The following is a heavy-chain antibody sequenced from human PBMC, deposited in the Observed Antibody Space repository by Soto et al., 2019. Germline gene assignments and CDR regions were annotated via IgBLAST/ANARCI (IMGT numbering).Heavy chain of an antibody. D-gene: IGHD3-22*01. Sequence: PSETLSLTCTVSGGSISSYYWSWIRQPPGKGLEWIGYIYYSGSTNYNPSLKSRVTISVDTSKNQFSLKLSSVTAADTAVYYCSRAVYDSSGYYPDYWGQGTLVTVS. CDR2: IYYSGST. CDR3: SRAVYDSSGYYPDY. J-gene: IGHJ4*02. CDR1: GGSISSYY. V-gene: IGHV4-59*01.